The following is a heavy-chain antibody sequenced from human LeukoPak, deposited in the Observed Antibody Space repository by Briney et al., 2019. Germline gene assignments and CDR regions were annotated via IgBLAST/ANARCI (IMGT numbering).Heavy chain of an antibody. J-gene: IGHJ4*02. CDR1: GFTFSSYA. CDR2: ISYDGSNK. Sequence: GGSLRFSCAASGFTFSSYAMHWVRQAPGKGLEWVAVISYDGSNKYYAGSVKGRFTISRDNSKNTLYLQMNSLRAEDTAVYYCARDMKDSGYELFDYWGQGTLVTVSS. D-gene: IGHD5-12*01. CDR3: ARDMKDSGYELFDY. V-gene: IGHV3-30-3*01.